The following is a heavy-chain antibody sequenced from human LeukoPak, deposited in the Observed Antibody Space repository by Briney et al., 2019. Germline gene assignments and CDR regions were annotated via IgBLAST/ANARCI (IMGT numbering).Heavy chain of an antibody. CDR1: GFTFSSYG. D-gene: IGHD3-22*01. CDR2: ISGSGGRI. V-gene: IGHV3-23*01. J-gene: IGHJ4*02. CDR3: ARDYYDSSGYYYFDY. Sequence: PGGTLRLSCAASGFTFSSYGMSWVRQAPGKALEWVSAISGSGGRIYFADSLKGRFTISRDNAKNSLYLQMNSLRAEDTAVYYCARDYYDSSGYYYFDYWGQGTLVTVSS.